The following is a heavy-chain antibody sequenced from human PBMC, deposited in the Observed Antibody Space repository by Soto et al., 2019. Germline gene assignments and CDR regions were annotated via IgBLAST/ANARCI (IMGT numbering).Heavy chain of an antibody. CDR3: AKDSGSYGLGYYYYGMDV. CDR1: GFTFSSYG. D-gene: IGHD1-26*01. CDR2: ISYDGSNK. Sequence: GGSLRLSCAASGFTFSSYGMHWVRQAPGKWLEWVAVISYDGSNKYYADSVKGRFTISRDNSKNTLYLQMNSLRAEDTAVYYCAKDSGSYGLGYYYYGMDVWGQGXTVTVYS. J-gene: IGHJ6*02. V-gene: IGHV3-30*18.